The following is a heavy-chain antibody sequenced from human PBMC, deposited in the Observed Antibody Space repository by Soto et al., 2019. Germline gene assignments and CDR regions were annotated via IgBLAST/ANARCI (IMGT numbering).Heavy chain of an antibody. D-gene: IGHD6-19*01. CDR1: GGTFSNYA. CDR3: ARVEAVAGLYNYHGLVV. CDR2: IVPIFGTT. V-gene: IGHV1-69*12. Sequence: QVQLVQSGAEVKKPGSSVKVSCKVSGGTFSNYAIDWVRLAPGHGLEWMGGIVPIFGTTYYTQKFQGRATIIADDSTTTAYLEMSSLRSEDTAIYSCARVEAVAGLYNYHGLVVWGQGTAVTVSS. J-gene: IGHJ6*02.